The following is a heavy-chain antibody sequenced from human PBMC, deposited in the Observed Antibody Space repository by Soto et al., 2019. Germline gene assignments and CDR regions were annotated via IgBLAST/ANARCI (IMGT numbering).Heavy chain of an antibody. CDR2: ISSSSSYI. CDR3: ARDQDILTGYYSLNYYYYGMDV. Sequence: GGSLRLSCAASGFTFSSYSMNWVRQAPGKGLEWVSSISSSSSYIYYADSVKGRFTISRDNAKNSLYLQMNSLRAEDTAVYYCARDQDILTGYYSLNYYYYGMDVWGQGTTVTVSS. CDR1: GFTFSSYS. V-gene: IGHV3-21*01. D-gene: IGHD3-9*01. J-gene: IGHJ6*02.